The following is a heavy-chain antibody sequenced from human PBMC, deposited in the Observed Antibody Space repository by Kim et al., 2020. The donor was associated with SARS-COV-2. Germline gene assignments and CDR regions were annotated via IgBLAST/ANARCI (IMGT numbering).Heavy chain of an antibody. CDR3: ARSHSTEWTTLWY. Sequence: ASVKVSCKASGYTFTSYAMHWVRQAPGQRLEWMGWINAGNGNTKYSQKFQGRVTITRDTSASTAYMELSSLRSEDTAVYYCARSHSTEWTTLWYWGQGTLVTVSS. V-gene: IGHV1-3*01. D-gene: IGHD2-8*01. J-gene: IGHJ4*02. CDR1: GYTFTSYA. CDR2: INAGNGNT.